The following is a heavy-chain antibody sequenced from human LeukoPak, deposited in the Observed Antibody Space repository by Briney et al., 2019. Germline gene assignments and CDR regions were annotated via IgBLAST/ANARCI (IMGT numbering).Heavy chain of an antibody. CDR3: AREMGIAVATDLYGMDV. J-gene: IGHJ6*02. CDR1: GFTFSSYA. V-gene: IGHV3-30-3*01. CDR2: ISYDGSNK. D-gene: IGHD6-19*01. Sequence: GGSLRLSCAASGFTFSSYAMHCVRQAPGKGLEWVAVISYDGSNKYYADSVKGRFTISRDNSKNTLYLQMNSLRAEDTAVYYCAREMGIAVATDLYGMDVWGQGTTVTVSS.